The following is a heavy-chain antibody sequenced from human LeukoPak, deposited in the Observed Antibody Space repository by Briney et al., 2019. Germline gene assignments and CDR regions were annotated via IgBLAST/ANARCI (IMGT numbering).Heavy chain of an antibody. CDR3: ARGTAALMDV. D-gene: IGHD2-15*01. CDR2: ISSTSSYI. Sequence: TGGSLRLSCAASEFTFSSYSMTWVRQAPGKGLEWVSSISSTSSYIYYADSLKGRFTISRDNAKNSLYLQMNSLRAEDTAVYYCARGTAALMDVWGKGTTVTVSS. CDR1: EFTFSSYS. J-gene: IGHJ6*03. V-gene: IGHV3-21*01.